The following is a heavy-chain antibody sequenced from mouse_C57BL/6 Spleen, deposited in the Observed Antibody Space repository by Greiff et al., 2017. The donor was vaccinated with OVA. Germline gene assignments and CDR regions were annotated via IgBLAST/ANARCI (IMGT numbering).Heavy chain of an antibody. CDR3: AIYYGPFDY. D-gene: IGHD2-1*01. Sequence: VQLKQSGPELVKPGASVKMSCKASGYTFTDYNMHWVKQSHGKSLEWIGYINPNNGGTSYNQKFKGKATLTVNKSSSTAYMELRSLTSEDSAVYYCAIYYGPFDYWGQGTTLTVSS. CDR1: GYTFTDYN. J-gene: IGHJ2*01. V-gene: IGHV1-22*01. CDR2: INPNNGGT.